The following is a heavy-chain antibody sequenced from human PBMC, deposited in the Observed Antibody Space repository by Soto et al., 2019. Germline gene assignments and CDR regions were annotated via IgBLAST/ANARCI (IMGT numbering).Heavy chain of an antibody. D-gene: IGHD4-17*01. CDR2: ISSSSSTI. CDR3: ARYHFSDYAFDS. J-gene: IGHJ4*02. V-gene: IGHV3-48*04. CDR1: GFTFSSYS. Sequence: GGSLRLSCAASGFTFSSYSMNWVRQAPGKGLEWVSYISSSSSTIYYADSVKGRFTISRDNAKNSVYLQMNSLLVEDTATYYCARYHFSDYAFDSCGQGTPVTVSS.